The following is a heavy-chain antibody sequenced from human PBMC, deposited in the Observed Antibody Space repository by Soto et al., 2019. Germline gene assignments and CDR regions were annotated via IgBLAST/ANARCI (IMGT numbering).Heavy chain of an antibody. V-gene: IGHV3-9*01. CDR3: VKGSAYACYNDLDI. J-gene: IGHJ3*02. Sequence: EVQLVESGGGLVQPGRSLRLSCAASGFIFDDYAMHWVRQVPGKGLEWVSCSKWNSGNVGHADSVKGRFTISRDNAKNSLDLQINRLGEVDTAWYYCVKGSAYACYNDLDIWGQGTAVTVSS. D-gene: IGHD2-8*01. CDR2: SKWNSGNV. CDR1: GFIFDDYA.